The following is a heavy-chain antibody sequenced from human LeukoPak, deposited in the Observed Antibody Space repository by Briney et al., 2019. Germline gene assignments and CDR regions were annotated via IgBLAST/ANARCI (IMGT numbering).Heavy chain of an antibody. CDR2: IYTSGST. Sequence: SETLSLTCTVSGGSISSSSYYWGWIRQPAGKGLEWIGRIYTSGSTNYNPSLKSRVTMSVDTSKNQFSLKLSSVTAADTAVYYCARFLVVPPAQGGYYYGMDVWGQGTTATVSS. CDR1: GGSISSSSYY. CDR3: ARFLVVPPAQGGYYYGMDV. V-gene: IGHV4-61*02. J-gene: IGHJ6*02. D-gene: IGHD2-2*01.